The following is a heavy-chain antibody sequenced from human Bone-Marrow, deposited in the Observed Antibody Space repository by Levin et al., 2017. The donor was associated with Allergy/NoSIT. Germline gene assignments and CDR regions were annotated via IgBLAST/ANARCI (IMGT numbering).Heavy chain of an antibody. V-gene: IGHV1-2*02. CDR3: ARVDYGTSMRD. J-gene: IGHJ4*02. CDR2: INPATGNT. Sequence: VASVKVSCKASGYTFTDYYIHWVRQAPGQGLEWMGWINPATGNTHFTQKFQGRVTMTRDPSINTAYMDLNSLKYDDTAVYFCARVDYGTSMRDWGQGTLVTVSS. CDR1: GYTFTDYY. D-gene: IGHD4-17*01.